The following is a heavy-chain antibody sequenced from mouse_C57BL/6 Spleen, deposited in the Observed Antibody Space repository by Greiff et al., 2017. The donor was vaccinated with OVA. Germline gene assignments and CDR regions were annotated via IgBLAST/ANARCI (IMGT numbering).Heavy chain of an antibody. J-gene: IGHJ2*01. D-gene: IGHD2-12*01. V-gene: IGHV5-17*01. CDR2: ISSGSSTN. CDR3: ARSCYYSIDY. Sequence: EVNVVESGGGLVKPGGSLKLSCAASGFTFSDYGMHWVRQAPEKGLEWVAYISSGSSTNYYADTVKGRFTISRDNAKNTLFLQMTSLRSEDTAMYYCARSCYYSIDYWGQGTTLTVSS. CDR1: GFTFSDYG.